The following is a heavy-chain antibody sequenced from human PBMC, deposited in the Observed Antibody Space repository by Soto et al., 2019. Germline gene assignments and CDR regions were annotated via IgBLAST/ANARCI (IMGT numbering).Heavy chain of an antibody. J-gene: IGHJ4*02. CDR2: INAGNGNT. V-gene: IGHV1-3*01. D-gene: IGHD3-16*01. CDR3: ARSGDYIWGSSYYFDY. CDR1: GYTFTSYA. Sequence: ASVKVSCKASGYTFTSYAMHWVRQAPGQRLEWMGWINAGNGNTKYSQKFQGRVTITRDTSASTAYMELSSLRSEDTAVYYCARSGDYIWGSSYYFDYWGQGTLVTVSS.